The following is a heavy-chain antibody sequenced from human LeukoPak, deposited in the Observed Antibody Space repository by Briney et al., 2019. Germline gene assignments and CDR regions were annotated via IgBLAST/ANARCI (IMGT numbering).Heavy chain of an antibody. Sequence: MSGGSLRLSCAASGFTFSSYSMNWVRQAPGKGLEWVSSISSSSSYIYYAGSVKGRFTISRDNSKNTLYLQMNSLRAEDTAVYYSAKDAEGHDAFDIWGQGTMVTVSS. CDR2: ISSSSSYI. CDR1: GFTFSSYS. J-gene: IGHJ3*02. V-gene: IGHV3-21*01. CDR3: AKDAEGHDAFDI.